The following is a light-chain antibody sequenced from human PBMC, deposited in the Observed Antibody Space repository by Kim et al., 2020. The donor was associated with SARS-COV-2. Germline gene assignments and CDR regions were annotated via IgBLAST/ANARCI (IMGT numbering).Light chain of an antibody. CDR2: RDT. J-gene: IGLJ2*01. Sequence: VALGQTSRITCGGNNIGSKNVHWYQQQPGQAPVLVIYRDTNRPSGIPERFSGSNSGNTATLTISRAQAGDEADYFCQVWDSSTVVFGGGTKLTVL. CDR3: QVWDSSTVV. CDR1: NIGSKN. V-gene: IGLV3-9*01.